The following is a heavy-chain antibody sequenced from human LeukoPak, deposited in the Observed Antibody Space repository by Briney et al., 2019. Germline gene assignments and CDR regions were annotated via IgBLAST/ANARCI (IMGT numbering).Heavy chain of an antibody. Sequence: SETLSLTCAVSGGSISSGGYSWSWIRQPPGKGLEWIGYIYHSGSTYYNPSLKSRVTISVDTSKNQFSLKLSSVTAADTAVYYCARAPAAYCGGDCFYFDYWGQGTLVTVSS. CDR2: IYHSGST. V-gene: IGHV4-30-2*01. J-gene: IGHJ4*02. CDR3: ARAPAAYCGGDCFYFDY. CDR1: GGSISSGGYS. D-gene: IGHD2-21*02.